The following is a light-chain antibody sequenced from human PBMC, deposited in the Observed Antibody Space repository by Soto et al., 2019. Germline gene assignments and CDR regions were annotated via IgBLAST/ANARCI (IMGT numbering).Light chain of an antibody. J-gene: IGKJ1*01. V-gene: IGKV1-17*01. CDR3: LQNKSYPWT. CDR1: LDTRND. Sequence: DIHVTQSPSSLSASIGDRVSITCRASLDTRNDLDWYQQKPGKAPKRILYHTSTLQSGVPSRFSGAGSGAEFTLTINGVQYEDFATYFCLQNKSYPWTFGQGTKVDIK. CDR2: HTS.